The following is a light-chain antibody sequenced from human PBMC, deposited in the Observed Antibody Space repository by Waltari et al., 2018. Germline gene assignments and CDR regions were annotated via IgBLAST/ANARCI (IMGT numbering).Light chain of an antibody. CDR1: SSDIGDYDY. CDR2: EVI. CDR3: CSYTGTNNFYV. V-gene: IGLV2-8*01. Sequence: QSALTQPPSASGSPGESVTISCTGTSSDIGDYDYVSWYQQHPGKAPKLMLYEVIKPPPGVPDRFSGSKSGNTASLTVSELQAEYEADYYCCSYTGTNNFYVFGTGTNVTVL. J-gene: IGLJ1*01.